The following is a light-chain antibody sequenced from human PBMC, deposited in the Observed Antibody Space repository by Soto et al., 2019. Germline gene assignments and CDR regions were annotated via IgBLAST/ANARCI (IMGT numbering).Light chain of an antibody. Sequence: QSVLTQPPSVSGAPGQRVTISCTGSSSNIGAGYDVHWYQQLPGTAPKLLIYGNSNRPSGVPDRFSGSKSGTPASLAITGLQAEDEADYYCQSYDSGPYVFGTGTKVTVL. J-gene: IGLJ1*01. CDR2: GNS. CDR3: QSYDSGPYV. V-gene: IGLV1-40*01. CDR1: SSNIGAGYD.